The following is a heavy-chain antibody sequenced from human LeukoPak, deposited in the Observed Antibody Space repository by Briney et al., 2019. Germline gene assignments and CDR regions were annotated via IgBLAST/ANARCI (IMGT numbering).Heavy chain of an antibody. D-gene: IGHD5-24*01. CDR3: ARDRGDGYNAYFFDY. J-gene: IGHJ4*02. CDR1: GDTFTGYY. Sequence: GASVKVSCKASGDTFTGYYMPWVRQAPGRGLEWVGWINPNSGGTNYAQKFQGRVTMTRDTSISTAYMELSRLRSDDTAVYFCARDRGDGYNAYFFDYWGQGTLVTVSS. CDR2: INPNSGGT. V-gene: IGHV1-2*02.